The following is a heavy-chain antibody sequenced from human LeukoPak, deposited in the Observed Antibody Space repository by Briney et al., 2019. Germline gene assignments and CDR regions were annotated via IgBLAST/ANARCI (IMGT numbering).Heavy chain of an antibody. CDR2: ISTRGNT. CDR1: GNSIKNTNYH. CDR3: YSTGFYVAGQDAFDI. J-gene: IGHJ3*02. Sequence: SETLSLTCSVSGNSIKNTNYHRGWIRQPPGKGLEWIGSISTRGNTYYSPSLQSRLTISVDTSNDNFSLNLAPVTAADTAVYYCYSTGFYVAGQDAFDIWGQGTMVVVSS. V-gene: IGHV4-39*02. D-gene: IGHD2-8*02.